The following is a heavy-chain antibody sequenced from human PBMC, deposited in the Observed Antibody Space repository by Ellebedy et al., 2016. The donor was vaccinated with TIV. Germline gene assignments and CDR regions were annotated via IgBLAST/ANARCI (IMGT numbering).Heavy chain of an antibody. CDR3: ARDTRSGLVAD. J-gene: IGHJ4*02. V-gene: IGHV4-59*01. CDR2: IYYSGST. Sequence: SETLSLTCTVSGGSISSYYWSWIRQPPGKGLEWIGYIYYSGSTNYNPSLKSRVTLSVDTSKNQFSLKLRSVTAADTAVYYCARDTRSGLVADWGQGTLVTVSS. CDR1: GGSISSYY. D-gene: IGHD2-15*01.